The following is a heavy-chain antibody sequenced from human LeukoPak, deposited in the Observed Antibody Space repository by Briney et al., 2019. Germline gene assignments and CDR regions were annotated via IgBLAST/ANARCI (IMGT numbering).Heavy chain of an antibody. J-gene: IGHJ4*02. CDR2: IYSGGST. V-gene: IGHV3-53*01. CDR3: ARDPVGDYYDRSGYGNY. CDR1: GFTVSSNY. Sequence: GGSLRPSCAASGFTVSSNYMSWVRQAPGKGLEWVSVIYSGGSTYYADSVKGRFTISRDNSKNTLYLQMNSLRAEDTAVYYCARDPVGDYYDRSGYGNYWGQGTLVTVSS. D-gene: IGHD3-22*01.